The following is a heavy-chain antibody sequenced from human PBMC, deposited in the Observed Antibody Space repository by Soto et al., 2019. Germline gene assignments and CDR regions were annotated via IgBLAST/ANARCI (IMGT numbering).Heavy chain of an antibody. D-gene: IGHD5-12*01. J-gene: IGHJ4*02. CDR3: AKSRGGNNFDFFD. CDR2: VRGNGDPP. V-gene: IGHV3-64D*06. CDR1: GFTFSSYA. Sequence: PRGSLRLSCSASGFTFSSYAMHWVRQAPGKGLEYVSGVRGNGDPPFYADSVKGRFTISRDNSKNTLYLQMSSLSADDTAVYYCAKSRGGNNFDFFDWGQGALVTVSS.